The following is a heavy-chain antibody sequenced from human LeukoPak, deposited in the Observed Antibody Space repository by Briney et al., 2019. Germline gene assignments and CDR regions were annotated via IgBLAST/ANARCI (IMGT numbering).Heavy chain of an antibody. CDR1: GFTFSSYA. CDR2: ISYDGSNK. J-gene: IGHJ4*02. CDR3: TRDRSHSLSDFWSGPIIYNDY. V-gene: IGHV3-30-3*01. D-gene: IGHD3-3*01. Sequence: GGSLRLSCAASGFTFSSYAMHWVRQAPGKGLEWVAVISYDGSNKYYADSVKGRFTISRDNVKNSLYLQMNSLRAEDTAVYYCTRDRSHSLSDFWSGPIIYNDYWGQGTLVTVSS.